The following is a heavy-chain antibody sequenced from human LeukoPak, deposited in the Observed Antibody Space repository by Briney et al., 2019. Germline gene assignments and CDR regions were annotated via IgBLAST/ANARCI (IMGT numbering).Heavy chain of an antibody. Sequence: ASVKVSCKASGYAFTSYDINWVRQATGQGLEWMGWMNPNSGNTGYAQKFQGRVTMTRNTSISTAYMELSSLRSEDTAVYYCARNGYSSGWHQDYWGQGTLVTVSS. CDR3: ARNGYSSGWHQDY. D-gene: IGHD6-19*01. J-gene: IGHJ4*02. CDR1: GYAFTSYD. CDR2: MNPNSGNT. V-gene: IGHV1-8*01.